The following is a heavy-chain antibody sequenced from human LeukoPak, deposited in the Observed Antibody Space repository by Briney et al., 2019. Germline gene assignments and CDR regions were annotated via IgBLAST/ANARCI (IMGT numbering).Heavy chain of an antibody. V-gene: IGHV1-2*02. Sequence: GPSVKVSCKASGGTFSTYAINWVRQAPGQGLEWMGWINPNSGGTNYAQKFEGRVIMTRDTSISTAYMELSRLRSAATGVYFGAIEGEGGYCSSTSCWGSWFDPWGQGTLVTVSS. CDR3: AIEGEGGYCSSTSCWGSWFDP. CDR2: INPNSGGT. D-gene: IGHD2-2*01. CDR1: GGTFSTYA. J-gene: IGHJ5*02.